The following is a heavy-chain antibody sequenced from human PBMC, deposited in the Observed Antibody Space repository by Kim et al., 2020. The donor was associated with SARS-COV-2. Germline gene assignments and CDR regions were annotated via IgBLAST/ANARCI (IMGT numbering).Heavy chain of an antibody. Sequence: GGSLRLSCAASGFTFSTYWMTWVRQAPGKGLEWLANIKPDGSVQYYVDSVRGRFTISRDNSKRSLYLEMNSLRADDTAVYYCTGGGYNGYWGQGTLDTVSA. CDR1: GFTFSTYW. CDR3: TGGGYNGY. J-gene: IGHJ4*02. V-gene: IGHV3-7*01. D-gene: IGHD1-26*01. CDR2: IKPDGSVQ.